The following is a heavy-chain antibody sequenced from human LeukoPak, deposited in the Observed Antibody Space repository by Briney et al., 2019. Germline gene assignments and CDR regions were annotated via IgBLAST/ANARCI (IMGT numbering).Heavy chain of an antibody. CDR1: GYTFTGYH. J-gene: IGHJ3*02. CDR3: ARIRDGYNDAYDI. Sequence: ASVKVSCKTSGYTFTGYHIHWVRQAPGQGLEWMGWINPNNAGTNYAQNFQGRVTLTRDTSTSTVYMELSSLRSEDTAIYYCARIRDGYNDAYDIWGQGTVVTVPS. CDR2: INPNNAGT. V-gene: IGHV1-2*02. D-gene: IGHD5-24*01.